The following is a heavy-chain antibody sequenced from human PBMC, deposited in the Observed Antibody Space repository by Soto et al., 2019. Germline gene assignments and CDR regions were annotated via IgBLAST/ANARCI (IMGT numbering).Heavy chain of an antibody. CDR1: GYTFTSYG. CDR2: ISAYNGNT. D-gene: IGHD1-1*01. Sequence: GASVKVSCKASGYTFTSYGISWLRQAPGQVLEWMGWISAYNGNTNYAQKLQGRVTMTTDTSASTAYMELRSLRSDDTAVYYCGREDQERFLEPWGQGTLVTVSS. CDR3: GREDQERFLEP. J-gene: IGHJ5*02. V-gene: IGHV1-18*01.